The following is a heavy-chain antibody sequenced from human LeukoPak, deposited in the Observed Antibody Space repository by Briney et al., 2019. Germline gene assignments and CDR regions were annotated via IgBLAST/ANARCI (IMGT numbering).Heavy chain of an antibody. J-gene: IGHJ4*02. CDR1: GFTFSSYW. Sequence: GGSLRLSCAASGFTFSSYWMRWVRQAPGKGLVWVSRISSDGSGTRYADSVKGRFTISRDNAKNTLYLQMNSLRAEDTAVYYCAREYSVLVPAAFDYWGQGTLVTVSS. D-gene: IGHD2-2*01. CDR2: ISSDGSGT. CDR3: AREYSVLVPAAFDY. V-gene: IGHV3-74*01.